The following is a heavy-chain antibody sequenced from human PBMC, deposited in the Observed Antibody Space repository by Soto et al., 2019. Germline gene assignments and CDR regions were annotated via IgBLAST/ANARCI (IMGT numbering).Heavy chain of an antibody. Sequence: SGNPFPTCAVFGGSIRSGGYSWSWIRQPPGKGLEWIGYIYHSGSTYYNPSLKSRVTISVDRSKNQFSLKLSSVTAADTAVYYCARVPDRWGQGTLVTVSS. CDR1: GGSIRSGGYS. V-gene: IGHV4-30-2*01. D-gene: IGHD2-2*01. CDR3: ARVPDR. J-gene: IGHJ5*02. CDR2: IYHSGST.